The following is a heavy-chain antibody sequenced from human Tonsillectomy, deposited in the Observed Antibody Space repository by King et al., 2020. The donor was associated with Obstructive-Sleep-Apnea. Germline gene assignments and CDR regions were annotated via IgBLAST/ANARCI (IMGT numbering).Heavy chain of an antibody. CDR1: GFTFDDYA. D-gene: IGHD3-10*01. J-gene: IGHJ4*02. CDR3: ATLPTVVRGVDDYFDY. CDR2: ISWNGGTI. V-gene: IGHV3-9*01. Sequence: VQLVESGGGLVQPGRSLRLSCAASGFTFDDYAMHWVRQAPGKGLEWVSGISWNGGTIGYVDSVQGRFSISRDNAKNSLYLQMNSLRPDDTALYYCATLPTVVRGVDDYFDYWGQGTLVTVSS.